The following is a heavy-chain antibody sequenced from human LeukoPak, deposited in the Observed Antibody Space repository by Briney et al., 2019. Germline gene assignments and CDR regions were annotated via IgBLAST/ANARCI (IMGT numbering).Heavy chain of an antibody. CDR3: ARQARSPVAMFMDV. V-gene: IGHV4-39*01. CDR2: IYYSGIT. Sequence: PSETLSLTCTVSGGSISSSSYNWGWVRQPPGKGLEWIGSIYYSGITYYNPSVESRVTISVDTSKNQFSLELNSVTAADTAVYYCARQARSPVAMFMDVWGKGTTVTVSS. D-gene: IGHD6-19*01. CDR1: GGSISSSSYN. J-gene: IGHJ6*03.